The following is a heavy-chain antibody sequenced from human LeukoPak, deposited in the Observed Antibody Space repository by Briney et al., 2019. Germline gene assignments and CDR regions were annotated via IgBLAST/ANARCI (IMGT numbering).Heavy chain of an antibody. CDR3: AKDRGGSGAFDI. V-gene: IGHV3-30*02. CDR1: GFTFSSYG. CDR2: IWYGRSNK. J-gene: IGHJ3*02. D-gene: IGHD3-16*01. Sequence: GGSLRLSCAASGFTFSSYGMHWVRQAPGKGLEWVAVIWYGRSNKYYADSVKGRFTISRDNSKNTLYLQMNSLRAEDTAVYYCAKDRGGSGAFDIWGQGTMVTVSS.